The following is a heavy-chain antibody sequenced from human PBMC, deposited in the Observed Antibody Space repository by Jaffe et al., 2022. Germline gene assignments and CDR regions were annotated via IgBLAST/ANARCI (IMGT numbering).Heavy chain of an antibody. J-gene: IGHJ4*02. V-gene: IGHV3-30*03. Sequence: QEQLVESGGGVVQPGKSLRLSCVASGLSFSNYGMHWVRQAPGKGLEWVAVISYDGINKDYGDSVRGRFTISRDNSKNTVFLHMKSLRPDDTAVYYCARDRVWGLCSGGDCNPTEDAGAYWGQGTLVTVSS. D-gene: IGHD2-21*02. CDR1: GLSFSNYG. CDR3: ARDRVWGLCSGGDCNPTEDAGAY. CDR2: ISYDGINK.